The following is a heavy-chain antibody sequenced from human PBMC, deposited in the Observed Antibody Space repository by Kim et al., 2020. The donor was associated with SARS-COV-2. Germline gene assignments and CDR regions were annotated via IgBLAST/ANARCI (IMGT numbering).Heavy chain of an antibody. CDR2: IYIGDST. D-gene: IGHD6-13*01. Sequence: GGSLRLSCAASGFTVSNNYMNWVRQAPVKGLEWVSVIYIGDSTYYADSVKGRFAISRDNSKNTLYLQMNSLRVEDTAVYYCARGFQQLDFYYYGMDVWGQGPTVT. CDR3: ARGFQQLDFYYYGMDV. V-gene: IGHV3-53*01. J-gene: IGHJ6*02. CDR1: GFTVSNNY.